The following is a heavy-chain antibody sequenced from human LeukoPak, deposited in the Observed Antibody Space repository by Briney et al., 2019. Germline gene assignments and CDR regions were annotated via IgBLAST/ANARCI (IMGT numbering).Heavy chain of an antibody. CDR1: GFTFSSYW. CDR3: ARDPIYYGSGSQDFNY. CDR2: IKQDGSEK. V-gene: IGHV3-7*03. J-gene: IGHJ4*02. Sequence: PGGSLRLSCAASGFTFSSYWMSWVRQAPGKGLEWVANIKQDGSEKYYVDSVKGRFTISRDNAKNSLYLQMNSLRAEDTAVYYCARDPIYYGSGSQDFNYWGQGTLVTVSS. D-gene: IGHD3-10*01.